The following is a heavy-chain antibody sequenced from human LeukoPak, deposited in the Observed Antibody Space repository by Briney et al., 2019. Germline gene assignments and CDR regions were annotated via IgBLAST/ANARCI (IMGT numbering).Heavy chain of an antibody. CDR1: GYSLTSYW. V-gene: IGHV5-51*01. J-gene: IGHJ3*02. D-gene: IGHD3-22*01. CDR2: IYPGDSDT. Sequence: GESLKISCKGSGYSLTSYWIGWVRQMPGKGLEWMGIIYPGDSDTRYSPSFQGQVTISADKSISTAYLQWSSLKASDTAMYYCARRYYYDSSGYPYDAFDIWGQGTMVTVSS. CDR3: ARRYYYDSSGYPYDAFDI.